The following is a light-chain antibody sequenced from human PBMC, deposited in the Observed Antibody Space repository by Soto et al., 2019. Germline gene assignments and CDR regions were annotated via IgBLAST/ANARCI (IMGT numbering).Light chain of an antibody. CDR2: QDT. J-gene: IGLJ1*01. CDR1: KLGDKY. Sequence: SYELTQPPSVSVSPGQTASITCSGDKLGDKYVCWYQQKPVQSPVLVIYQDTKRPSGIPERFSGSNSGNTATLTISVTQAMDEADYYCQAWDSSAALVFGPGTKVTVL. CDR3: QAWDSSAALV. V-gene: IGLV3-1*01.